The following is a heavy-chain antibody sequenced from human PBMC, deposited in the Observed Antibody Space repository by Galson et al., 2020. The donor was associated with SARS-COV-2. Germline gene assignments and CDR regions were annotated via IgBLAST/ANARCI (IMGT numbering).Heavy chain of an antibody. CDR3: ARGGGLVGFDP. J-gene: IGHJ5*02. Sequence: SETLSLTCTVSGDSISSYYWSWIRQPPGKGLEWIGYINYSGITNYNPSLKRRVTISVDTSKNQFSLKLNSVTAADTAVYYCARGGGLVGFDPWGQGTLVTVSS. D-gene: IGHD3-16*01. V-gene: IGHV4-59*01. CDR2: INYSGIT. CDR1: GDSISSYY.